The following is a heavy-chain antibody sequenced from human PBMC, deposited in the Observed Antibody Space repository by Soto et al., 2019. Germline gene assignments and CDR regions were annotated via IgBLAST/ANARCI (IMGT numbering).Heavy chain of an antibody. CDR2: ISGSDGNT. D-gene: IGHD1-26*01. Sequence: PGGSLRLSCAASGFTFSNYALSWVRQAPGKGLEWVSTISGSDGNTYYADSVKGRFTISRDNPKNTLYLQMMSLRAEDTAIYFCAKDQYSGSPGKPDYWGQGTLVTVSS. J-gene: IGHJ4*02. CDR1: GFTFSNYA. V-gene: IGHV3-23*01. CDR3: AKDQYSGSPGKPDY.